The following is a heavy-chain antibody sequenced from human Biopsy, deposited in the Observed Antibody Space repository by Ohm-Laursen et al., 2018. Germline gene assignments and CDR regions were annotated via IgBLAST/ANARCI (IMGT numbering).Heavy chain of an antibody. D-gene: IGHD4-23*01. CDR2: ISYIGYT. CDR3: ARGSNEYGGLYFPH. V-gene: IGHV4-59*11. CDR1: GGSFTGHY. J-gene: IGHJ1*01. Sequence: SETLSLTCTVSGGSFTGHYWSWIRQPPGKGLEWIGHISYIGYTSYKSSLKSRATISLDTSRKHFSLRLTSLAAADTAVYYCARGSNEYGGLYFPHWGQGTLVTVSS.